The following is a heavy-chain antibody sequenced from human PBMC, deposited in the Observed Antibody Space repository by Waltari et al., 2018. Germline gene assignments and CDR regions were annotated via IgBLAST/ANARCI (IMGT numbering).Heavy chain of an antibody. CDR3: AKPFYNWDDPLHS. CDR2: ISVSDAT. Sequence: EVQLLESGGGFVQPGGSLRLSCQASGLTSFTHAINWVRQAPGKGLGCVSSISVSDATYYADSVKGRFTISRDYSDNTVYLQMDSLRADDTAVYFCAKPFYNWDDPLHSWGQGTPVTVSS. J-gene: IGHJ1*01. D-gene: IGHD1-20*01. CDR1: GLTSFTHA. V-gene: IGHV3-23*01.